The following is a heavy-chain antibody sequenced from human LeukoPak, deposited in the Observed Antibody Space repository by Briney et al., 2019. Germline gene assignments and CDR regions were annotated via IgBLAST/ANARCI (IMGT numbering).Heavy chain of an antibody. J-gene: IGHJ6*02. V-gene: IGHV3-33*01. CDR2: IWHDGSNK. CDR3: ARERVTGTSYYYYYGMDV. CDR1: GFTFSSYG. D-gene: IGHD6-19*01. Sequence: GRSLRLSCAASGFTFSSYGMHWVRPAPGKGLEWVAVIWHDGSNKYYAASVKGRFTISRDNSKNTLYLQMNSLRAEDTAVYYCARERVTGTSYYYYYGMDVWGQGTTVTVSS.